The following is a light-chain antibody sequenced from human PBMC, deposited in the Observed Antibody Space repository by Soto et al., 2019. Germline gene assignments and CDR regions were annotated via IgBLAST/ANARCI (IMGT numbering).Light chain of an antibody. CDR2: GAS. CDR1: QSISTN. J-gene: IGKJ3*01. Sequence: EIVMTQSPATLSVSPGERASLSCRVSQSISTNLAWYQQKPGQAPRLLIYGASTRATGIPARFSGSGSGTEFTLTISSPQSEDFAVYYCQQYDKWPLTFGPGTKVDIE. CDR3: QQYDKWPLT. V-gene: IGKV3-15*01.